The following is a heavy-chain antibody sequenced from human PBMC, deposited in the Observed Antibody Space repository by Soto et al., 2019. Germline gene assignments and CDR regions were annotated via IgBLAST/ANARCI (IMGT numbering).Heavy chain of an antibody. Sequence: QVQLVESGGGVVQPGRSLRLSCAVSGFTVSTFGMHWVRQAPGKGLEWVAVISRDGNTKFYADSVKGRFTISRDNSRNTLFLEMNSLRGEEMAVYYCTGEVAWGYWGQGTLVTVSS. J-gene: IGHJ4*02. D-gene: IGHD2-8*02. CDR3: TGEVAWGY. CDR1: GFTVSTFG. CDR2: ISRDGNTK. V-gene: IGHV3-30*03.